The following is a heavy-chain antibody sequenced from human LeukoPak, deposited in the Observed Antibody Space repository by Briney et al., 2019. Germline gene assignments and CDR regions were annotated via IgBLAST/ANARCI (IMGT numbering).Heavy chain of an antibody. CDR2: ISWNSGSI. CDR1: GFTFDDYA. CDR3: AKIRPTSVAGNEFDY. D-gene: IGHD6-19*01. V-gene: IGHV3-9*01. J-gene: IGHJ4*02. Sequence: GGSLRPSCAASGFTFDDYAMHWVRQAPGKGLEWVSGISWNSGSIGYADSVKGRFTISRDNSKNTLYLQMNSLRAEDTAVYYCAKIRPTSVAGNEFDYWGQGTLVTVSS.